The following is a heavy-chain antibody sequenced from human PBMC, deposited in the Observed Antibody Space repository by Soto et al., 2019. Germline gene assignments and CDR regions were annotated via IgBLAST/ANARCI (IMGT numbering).Heavy chain of an antibody. CDR2: IYYSGST. D-gene: IGHD2-2*01. CDR3: ARAGYCSSTSCFDY. J-gene: IGHJ4*02. V-gene: IGHV4-59*01. CDR1: GGSISSYY. Sequence: SETLSLTCTVSGGSISSYYWSWIRQPPGKGLEWIGYIYYSGSTNYNPSLKSRVTISVDTSKNQFSLKLSSVTAADTAVYYCARAGYCSSTSCFDYWGQGTLVTVSS.